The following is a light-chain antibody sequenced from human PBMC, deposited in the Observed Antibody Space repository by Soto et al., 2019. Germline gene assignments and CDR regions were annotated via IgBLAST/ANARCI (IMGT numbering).Light chain of an antibody. CDR2: EVS. CDR1: SSDVGGYNY. V-gene: IGLV2-14*01. J-gene: IGLJ3*02. CDR3: SSYTSSSTGV. Sequence: QSALTQPASVSGSPGQSISISCTGTSSDVGGYNYVSWYQQYPGKAPKLMIYEVSYRPSGVSNRFSGSKSGNTASLTISGLQAEDEADYYCSSYTSSSTGVFGGGTKLTVL.